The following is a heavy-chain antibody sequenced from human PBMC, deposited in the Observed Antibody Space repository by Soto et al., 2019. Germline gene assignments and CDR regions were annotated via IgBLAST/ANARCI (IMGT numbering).Heavy chain of an antibody. J-gene: IGHJ6*02. V-gene: IGHV4-39*07. CDR3: AREGGGSSSSGGMDV. D-gene: IGHD6-6*01. Sequence: SETLSLTCTVSGGSISSSSYYWGWIRQPPGKGLEWIGSIYYSGSTYYNPSLKSRVTISVDTSKNQFSLKLSSVTAADTAVYYCAREGGGSSSSGGMDVWGQGTTVTVSS. CDR2: IYYSGST. CDR1: GGSISSSSYY.